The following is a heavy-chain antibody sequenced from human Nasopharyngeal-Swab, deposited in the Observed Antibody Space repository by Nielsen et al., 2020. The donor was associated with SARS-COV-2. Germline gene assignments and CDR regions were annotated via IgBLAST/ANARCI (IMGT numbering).Heavy chain of an antibody. CDR2: IDPSDSYT. D-gene: IGHD3-22*01. V-gene: IGHV5-10-1*01. Sequence: VRQMPGKGLEWMGRIDPSDSYTNYSPFFQGHVTISADKSISTAYLQWSSLKASDTAMYYCARQFRGYYDSSGPLSWFDPWGQGTLVTVSS. CDR3: ARQFRGYYDSSGPLSWFDP. J-gene: IGHJ5*02.